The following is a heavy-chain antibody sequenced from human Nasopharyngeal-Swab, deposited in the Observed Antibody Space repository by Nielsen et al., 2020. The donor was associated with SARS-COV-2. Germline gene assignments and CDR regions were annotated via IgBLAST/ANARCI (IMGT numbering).Heavy chain of an antibody. CDR3: ARGRQSSSWYRYFQH. CDR1: GGTFSSYA. Sequence: SVKVSCKASGGTFSSYAISWVRQAPGQGLEWMGGIIPIFGTANYAQKFQGRVTITADESTSTVYMELSSLRSEDTAVYYCARGRQSSSWYRYFQHWGQGTLVTVSS. V-gene: IGHV1-69*13. CDR2: IIPIFGTA. D-gene: IGHD6-13*01. J-gene: IGHJ1*01.